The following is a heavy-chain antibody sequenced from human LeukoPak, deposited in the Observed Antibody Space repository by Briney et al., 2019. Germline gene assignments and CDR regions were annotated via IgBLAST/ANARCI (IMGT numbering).Heavy chain of an antibody. CDR3: ARGYCSGGSCYREYFQH. D-gene: IGHD2-15*01. Sequence: PGGSLRLSCAASGFTFSSYWMSWVRQAPGKGLEWVANIKQDGSEKYCVDSVKGRFTIPRDNAKNSLYLQMNSLRAEDTAVYYCARGYCSGGSCYREYFQHWGQGTLVTVSS. J-gene: IGHJ1*01. CDR2: IKQDGSEK. CDR1: GFTFSSYW. V-gene: IGHV3-7*04.